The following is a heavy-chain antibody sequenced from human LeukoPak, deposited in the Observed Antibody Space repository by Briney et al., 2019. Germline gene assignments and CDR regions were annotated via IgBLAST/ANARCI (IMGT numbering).Heavy chain of an antibody. V-gene: IGHV3-7*01. CDR1: GFTFSSYW. CDR2: IKQDGSEK. CDR3: ARAGGYSGYGEFDC. J-gene: IGHJ4*02. Sequence: GGSLRLSCAASGFTFSSYWMSWVRQAPGKGLEWVANIKQDGSEKYYVDSVKGRFTISRDNAKNSLYLQMNSLRAEDTAVYYCARAGGYSGYGEFDCWGQGTLVTVSS. D-gene: IGHD5-12*01.